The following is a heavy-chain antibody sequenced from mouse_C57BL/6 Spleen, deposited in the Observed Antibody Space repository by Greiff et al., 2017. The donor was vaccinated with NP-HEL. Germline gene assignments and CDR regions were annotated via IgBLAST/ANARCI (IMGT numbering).Heavy chain of an antibody. CDR3: ARSGDYDVNAMDY. J-gene: IGHJ4*01. Sequence: QVQLQQSGAELVKPGASVKISCKASGYAFSSYWMNWVKQRPGKGLEWIGQIYPGDGDTNYNGKFKGKATLTADKSSSTAYMQLSSLTSEDSAVYFCARSGDYDVNAMDYWGQGTSVTVSS. V-gene: IGHV1-80*01. D-gene: IGHD2-4*01. CDR2: IYPGDGDT. CDR1: GYAFSSYW.